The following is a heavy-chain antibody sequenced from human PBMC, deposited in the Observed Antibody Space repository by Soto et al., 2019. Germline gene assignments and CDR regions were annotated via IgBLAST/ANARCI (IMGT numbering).Heavy chain of an antibody. V-gene: IGHV3-15*07. CDR2: IKSKTDGGTT. CDR1: GFTFSNAW. J-gene: IGHJ4*02. CDR3: TTLQVRGVITDTY. D-gene: IGHD3-10*01. Sequence: GGSLRLSCAASGFTFSNAWMNWVRQAPGKGLEWVGRIKSKTDGGTTDYAAPVKGRFTISRDDSKNTLYLQMNSLKTEDTAVYYCTTLQVRGVITDTYWGQGTLVTVSS.